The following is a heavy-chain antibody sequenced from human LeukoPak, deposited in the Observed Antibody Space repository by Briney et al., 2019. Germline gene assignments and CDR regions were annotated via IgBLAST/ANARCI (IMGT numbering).Heavy chain of an antibody. CDR3: AREEHYRRYFAL. CDR2: SYSGGSS. Sequence: GGSLRLSCAASGFSVSTNYMIWVRQAPGVGLECVSVSYSGGSSYYADSVKGRFTISRDSSKNTLYLQMNTLRAEDTAVYFCAREEHYRRYFALWGRGTLVTVSS. D-gene: IGHD3-16*02. J-gene: IGHJ2*01. CDR1: GFSVSTNY. V-gene: IGHV3-53*01.